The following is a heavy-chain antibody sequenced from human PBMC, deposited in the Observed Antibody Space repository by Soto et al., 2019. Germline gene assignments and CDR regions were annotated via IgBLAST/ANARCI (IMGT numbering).Heavy chain of an antibody. CDR2: ISGSGGST. Sequence: EVQLLESGGGLVQPGGSLRLSCAASGFTFSSYAMSWVRQAPGKGLEWVSAISGSGGSTYYADSVKGRFTIARDNSKNTLYLQMNSLRAEDTAVYYCAKDQAKIAAAGRVVYWGQGTLVTVAS. D-gene: IGHD6-13*01. V-gene: IGHV3-23*01. CDR3: AKDQAKIAAAGRVVY. J-gene: IGHJ4*02. CDR1: GFTFSSYA.